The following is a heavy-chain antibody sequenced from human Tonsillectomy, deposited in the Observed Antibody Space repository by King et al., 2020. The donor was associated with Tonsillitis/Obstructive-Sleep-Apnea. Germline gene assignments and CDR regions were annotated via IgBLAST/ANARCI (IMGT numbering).Heavy chain of an antibody. CDR3: TTLTHSDAFDI. J-gene: IGHJ3*02. CDR1: VFTFGNAC. V-gene: IGHV3-15*01. D-gene: IGHD3-16*01. Sequence: VQLVESGGGLVRPGGSLRLSCAASVFTFGNACVSWVRRAPGKGLEWVGRIKSKSDGGTTDYAAPVKGRFTISREDSKNTLYLQMNSLKTEDTAVYYCTTLTHSDAFDIWGQGTMVTVSS. CDR2: IKSKSDGGTT.